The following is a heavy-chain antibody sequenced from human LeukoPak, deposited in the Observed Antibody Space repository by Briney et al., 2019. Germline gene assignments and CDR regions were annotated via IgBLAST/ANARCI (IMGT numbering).Heavy chain of an antibody. CDR3: ARGSDFSDGSCRFDI. J-gene: IGHJ3*02. Sequence: SETLSLTCNVSGGSISSYYWSWIRQPPGKDLEWIGYIYYSGRTNYNPSLKSRVSISVDTSKNQFSLKVNAMTAADTAVYYCARGSDFSDGSCRFDIWGQGTRVTVSS. CDR2: IYYSGRT. CDR1: GGSISSYY. V-gene: IGHV4-59*01. D-gene: IGHD2-15*01.